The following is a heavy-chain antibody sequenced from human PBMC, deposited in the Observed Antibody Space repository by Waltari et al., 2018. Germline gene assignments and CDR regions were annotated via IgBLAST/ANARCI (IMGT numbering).Heavy chain of an antibody. CDR3: ARTDADTIFDN. CDR1: GGSISSYS. CDR2: IYTSGST. Sequence: QVQLQESGPGLVKPSETLSLTCTVSGGSISSYSWRWIRQPPGKGLEWIGYIYTSGSTNYNPSLKSRVTISVDTSKNQFSLKLSSVTAADTAVYYCARTDADTIFDNWGQGTLVTVSS. V-gene: IGHV4-4*09. J-gene: IGHJ4*02.